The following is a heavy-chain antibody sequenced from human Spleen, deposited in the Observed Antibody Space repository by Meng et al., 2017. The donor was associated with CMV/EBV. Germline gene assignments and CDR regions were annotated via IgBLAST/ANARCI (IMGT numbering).Heavy chain of an antibody. CDR1: GGSITSTTYY. V-gene: IGHV4-39*07. Sequence: LRLSCTVSGGSITSTTYYWGWIRQPPGKGLEWIGSIYYNGDTYYNPSLKSRLNISIDTSKNQFSLELISVTAADTAIYYCARERTEGIAAPFDSWGQGTVVTVSS. D-gene: IGHD6-6*01. J-gene: IGHJ4*02. CDR2: IYYNGDT. CDR3: ARERTEGIAAPFDS.